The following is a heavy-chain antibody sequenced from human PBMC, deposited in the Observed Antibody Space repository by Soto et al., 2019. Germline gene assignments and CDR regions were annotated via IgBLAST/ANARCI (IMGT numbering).Heavy chain of an antibody. CDR1: GFTFDDYA. CDR2: ISWNSGSI. Sequence: PGGSLRLXCAASGFTFDDYAMHWVRQAPGKGLEWVSGISWNSGSIGYADSVKGRFTISRDNAKNSLYLQMNSLRAEDTALYYCAKDIRRFGVNWFDPWGQGTLVTVSS. D-gene: IGHD3-10*01. CDR3: AKDIRRFGVNWFDP. J-gene: IGHJ5*02. V-gene: IGHV3-9*01.